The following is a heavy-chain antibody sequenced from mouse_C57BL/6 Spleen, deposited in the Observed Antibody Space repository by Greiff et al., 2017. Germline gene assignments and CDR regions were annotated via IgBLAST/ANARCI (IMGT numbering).Heavy chain of an antibody. CDR2: FDPEDGET. Sequence: VQLQQSGAELVKPGASVKLSCTASGFNITDYYMHWVKQRTEQGLEWIGRFDPEDGETKYAPKFQGKATITADTSSNTAYLQLSSLTSDDTTVYYCAKEEYSNYEEGNYWGQGTTLTVSS. CDR3: AKEEYSNYEEGNY. J-gene: IGHJ2*01. V-gene: IGHV14-2*01. CDR1: GFNITDYY. D-gene: IGHD2-5*01.